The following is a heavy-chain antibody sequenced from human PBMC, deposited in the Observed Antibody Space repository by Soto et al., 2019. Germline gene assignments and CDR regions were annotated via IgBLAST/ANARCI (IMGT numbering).Heavy chain of an antibody. CDR2: IIPIFGTT. CDR3: ASRPYSYDSRGHLPHAFDI. J-gene: IGHJ3*02. CDR1: GGGTFSRYA. D-gene: IGHD3-22*01. Sequence: QLVQSGAEVKLPGSSVKVSCKASGGGTFSRYAITWVRQAPGQGLEWMGGIIPIFGTTSQAQKFQGRVTITADESTITDYMEVSSLRSDDTAVYYCASRPYSYDSRGHLPHAFDILGRGTIVTVSS. V-gene: IGHV1-69*01.